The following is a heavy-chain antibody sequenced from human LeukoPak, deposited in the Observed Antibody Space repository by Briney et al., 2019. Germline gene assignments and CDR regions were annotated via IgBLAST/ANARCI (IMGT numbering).Heavy chain of an antibody. CDR1: GYNFVSYG. J-gene: IGHJ5*02. CDR3: AKDRNYDFWSGDLPIDP. Sequence: GASVKVSCKASGYNFVSYGIDWVRQAPGQGLEWLGWISPYSGTTIYAQNLQGRVTITTDISTSTAYMELGNLKSDDTAVYYCAKDRNYDFWSGDLPIDPWGQGTLVTVSS. CDR2: ISPYSGTT. V-gene: IGHV1-18*04. D-gene: IGHD3-3*01.